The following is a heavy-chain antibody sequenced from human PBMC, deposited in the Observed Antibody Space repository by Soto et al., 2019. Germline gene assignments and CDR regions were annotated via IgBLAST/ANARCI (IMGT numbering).Heavy chain of an antibody. V-gene: IGHV3-23*01. Sequence: EVQLLESGGGLVQPGESLRLSCAASGFTFSSYAMSWVRQAPGKGLEWVSVISGSDDSTYYADSVKGRFTISRDNSKNTLYLQMNSLRAEDTAVDYCAKRSSSSTFDYWVQGTLVTVSS. CDR3: AKRSSSSTFDY. J-gene: IGHJ4*02. D-gene: IGHD6-6*01. CDR2: ISGSDDST. CDR1: GFTFSSYA.